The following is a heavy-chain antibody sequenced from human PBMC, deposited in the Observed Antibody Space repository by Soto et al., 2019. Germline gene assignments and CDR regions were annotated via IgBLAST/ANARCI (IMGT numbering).Heavy chain of an antibody. CDR3: ARRGTGSPFDY. CDR2: IYYSGST. CDR1: GGSISSCGYY. V-gene: IGHV4-31*03. Sequence: SETLSLTCTVSGGSISSCGYYWSWIRQHPGKGLEWIGYIYYSGSTYYNPSLKSRVTISVDTSKNQFSLKLSSVTAADTAVYYCARRGTGSPFDYWGQGTLVTVSS. D-gene: IGHD1-1*01. J-gene: IGHJ4*02.